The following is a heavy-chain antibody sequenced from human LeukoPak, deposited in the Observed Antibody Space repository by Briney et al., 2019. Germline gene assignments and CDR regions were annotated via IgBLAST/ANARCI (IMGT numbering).Heavy chain of an antibody. CDR1: GFTFSSYA. Sequence: GGSLRLSCAASGFTFSSYAVSWVRQAPGKGLEWVSAISGSGGSTYYADSVKGRFTISRDNSKNTLYLQMNSLRAEDTAVYYCAKGAKGSSWYPSSYYFDYWGQGTLVTVSS. D-gene: IGHD6-13*01. CDR2: ISGSGGST. CDR3: AKGAKGSSWYPSSYYFDY. V-gene: IGHV3-23*01. J-gene: IGHJ4*02.